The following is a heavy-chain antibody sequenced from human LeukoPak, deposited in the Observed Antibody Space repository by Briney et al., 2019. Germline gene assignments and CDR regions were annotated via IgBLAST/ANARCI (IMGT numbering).Heavy chain of an antibody. CDR2: IYPRNYDT. J-gene: IGHJ3*02. D-gene: IGHD3-10*01. CDR3: ARYYYGSGSLRALDI. Sequence: GESLKISCEASGYTFANSWIGWVRQMPGKGLEYMGIIYPRNYDTRYSPSFEGQVTISVDKAISTAYLQWSSLKASDTAMYYCARYYYGSGSLRALDIWGQGTMVTVSS. CDR1: GYTFANSW. V-gene: IGHV5-51*01.